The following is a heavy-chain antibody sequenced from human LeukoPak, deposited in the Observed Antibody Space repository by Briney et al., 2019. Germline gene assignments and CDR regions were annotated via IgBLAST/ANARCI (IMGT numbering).Heavy chain of an antibody. Sequence: SETLSLTCTVSGGSISSYYWSWIRQPAGKGLEWIGRIYTSGSTNYNPSLKSGVTISVEKSKNQFSLKLSSLPAPDTAVYYCAMAYSSSWYLDYSGHGTLVTVSS. CDR2: IYTSGST. CDR3: AMAYSSSWYLDY. D-gene: IGHD6-13*01. J-gene: IGHJ4*01. V-gene: IGHV4-4*07. CDR1: GGSISSYY.